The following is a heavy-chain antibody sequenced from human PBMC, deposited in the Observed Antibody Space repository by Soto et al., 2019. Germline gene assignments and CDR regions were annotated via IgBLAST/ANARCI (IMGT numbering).Heavy chain of an antibody. CDR2: IYYSGST. D-gene: IGHD2-2*01. V-gene: IGHV4-39*01. Sequence: SETLSLTCTVSGGSISSSSYYWGWIRQPPGKGLEWIGSIYYSGSTYYNPSLKSRVTISVDTSKNQFSLKLSSVTAADTAVYYCARHWLTAAQPNWFDPWGQGTLVTVSS. J-gene: IGHJ5*02. CDR1: GGSISSSSYY. CDR3: ARHWLTAAQPNWFDP.